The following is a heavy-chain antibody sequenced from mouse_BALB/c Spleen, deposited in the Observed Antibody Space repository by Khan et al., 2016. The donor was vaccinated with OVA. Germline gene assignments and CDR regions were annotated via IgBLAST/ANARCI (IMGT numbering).Heavy chain of an antibody. CDR2: IYPGDDST. V-gene: IGHV1S56*01. D-gene: IGHD2-4*01. CDR1: GYTFTSYD. CDR3: AREGLRGVARDY. Sequence: VQLQESGPELVKPGALVKISCKASGYTFTSYDINWVMQRPGQGLEWIGWIYPGDDSTKYTEKFKDKATLTADKSSSTAYMQLSSLTSDNSAVYFCAREGLRGVARDYWGQGTSVTVSS. J-gene: IGHJ4*01.